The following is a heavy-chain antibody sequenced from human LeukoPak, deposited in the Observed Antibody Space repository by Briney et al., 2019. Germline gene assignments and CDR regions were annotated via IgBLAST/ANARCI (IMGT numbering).Heavy chain of an antibody. Sequence: SETLSLTCTVSGGSISSYYWSWIRQPPGKGLEWIGYIYYSGSTNYNPSLKSRVTISVDTSKNQFSLKLSSVTAADTAVYYCARQVLYPGGGYCSGGSCYSRGHFDYWGQGTPVTVSA. V-gene: IGHV4-59*08. CDR3: ARQVLYPGGGYCSGGSCYSRGHFDY. CDR2: IYYSGST. J-gene: IGHJ4*02. D-gene: IGHD2-15*01. CDR1: GGSISSYY.